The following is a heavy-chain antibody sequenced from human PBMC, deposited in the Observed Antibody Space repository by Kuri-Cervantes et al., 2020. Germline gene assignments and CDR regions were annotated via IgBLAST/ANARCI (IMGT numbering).Heavy chain of an antibody. J-gene: IGHJ3*02. CDR3: AKDMPGDYVGAFDI. V-gene: IGHV3-9*01. D-gene: IGHD4-17*01. CDR2: ISWNSGSI. CDR1: GFTFDDYA. Sequence: GGSLRLSCAASGFTFDDYAMHWVRQAPGKGLEWVSGISWNSGSIGYADSVKGRFTISRGNAKNSLYLQMNSLRAEDTALYYCAKDMPGDYVGAFDIWGQETMVTVSS.